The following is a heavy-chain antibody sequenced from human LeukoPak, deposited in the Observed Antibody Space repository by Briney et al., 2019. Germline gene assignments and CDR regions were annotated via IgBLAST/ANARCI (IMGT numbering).Heavy chain of an antibody. CDR1: GGTFSSYA. D-gene: IGHD5-18*01. CDR2: IIPIFGTA. Sequence: VKVSCKASGGTFSSYAISWVRQAPGQGLEWMGGIIPIFGTANYAQKFQGRVTITADESTSTAYMELSSLRSEDTAVYYCARDFSSYGNGAVDYWGQGTLVTVSS. CDR3: ARDFSSYGNGAVDY. V-gene: IGHV1-69*13. J-gene: IGHJ4*02.